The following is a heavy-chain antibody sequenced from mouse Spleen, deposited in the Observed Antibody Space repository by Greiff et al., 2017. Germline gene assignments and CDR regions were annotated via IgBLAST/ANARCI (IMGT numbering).Heavy chain of an antibody. CDR3: ARRDWYYFDY. CDR2: INPSTGGT. CDR1: GYSFTGYY. Sequence: VQLKQSGPELVKPGASVKISCKASGYSFTGYYMNWVKQSPEKSLEWIGEINPSTGGTTYNQKFKAKATLTVDKSSSTAYMQLKSLTSEDSAVYYCARRDWYYFDYWGQGTTLTVSS. V-gene: IGHV1-42*01. J-gene: IGHJ2*01.